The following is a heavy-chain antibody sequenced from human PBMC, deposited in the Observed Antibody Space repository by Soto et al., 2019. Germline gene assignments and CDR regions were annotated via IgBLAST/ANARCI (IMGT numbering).Heavy chain of an antibody. CDR3: ARDGPYYYASRMDV. J-gene: IGHJ6*04. CDR1: GIPVSSNY. D-gene: IGHD3-10*01. V-gene: IGHV3-53*04. Sequence: EVQLVESGGGLVQPGGSLRLSFAASGIPVSSNYMTWVRQAPGKGLEWVSVLHSGGDTYYANSVKGRFTISRHDSTNTLFLQMHSLTAEDTAVYYCARDGPYYYASRMDVWGEGTTGTVSS. CDR2: LHSGGDT.